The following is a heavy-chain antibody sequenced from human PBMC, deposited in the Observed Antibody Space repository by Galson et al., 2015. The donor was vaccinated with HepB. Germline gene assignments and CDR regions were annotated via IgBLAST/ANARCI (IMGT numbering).Heavy chain of an antibody. V-gene: IGHV3-23*01. J-gene: IGHJ4*02. CDR3: AKVGGGYCSGGSSYDVDY. CDR2: ISGSGGST. CDR1: GFTFSSYA. D-gene: IGHD2-15*01. Sequence: SLRLSCAASGFTFSSYAMSWVRQAPGKGLEWVSAISGSGGSTYYADSVKGRFTISRDNSKNTLYLQMNSLRAEDTAVYYCAKVGGGYCSGGSSYDVDYWGQGTLVTV.